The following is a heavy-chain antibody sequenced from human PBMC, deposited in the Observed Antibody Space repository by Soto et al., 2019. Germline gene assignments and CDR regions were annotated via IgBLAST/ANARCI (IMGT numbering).Heavy chain of an antibody. V-gene: IGHV4-59*11. CDR1: SASTSTHN. CDR3: AKMAADVAAAGGGHYGMDV. CDR2: IYHSGST. D-gene: IGHD6-13*01. J-gene: IGHJ6*02. Sequence: PSATLSLTCTVSSASTSTHNWSWIRQPPGKGLEWIGYIYHSGSTNYNPSLKSRVTISVDTSKNQFSLKVTSVTAADTAVYYCAKMAADVAAAGGGHYGMDVWGQGTTVTVSS.